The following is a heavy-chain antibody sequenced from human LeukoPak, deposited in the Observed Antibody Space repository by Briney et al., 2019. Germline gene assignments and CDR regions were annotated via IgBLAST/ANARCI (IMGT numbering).Heavy chain of an antibody. Sequence: KSSETLSLTCTVSGGSISSYYWSWLRQPAGKGLEWLGRIYTSGSTNYNPSLKSRVTISVDTSKNQFSLTHSSVTAPDPAVYYCARDPGSGSYIWFDPWGQGNLVIVSS. CDR3: ARDPGSGSYIWFDP. CDR2: IYTSGST. V-gene: IGHV4-4*07. D-gene: IGHD3-10*01. CDR1: GGSISSYY. J-gene: IGHJ5*02.